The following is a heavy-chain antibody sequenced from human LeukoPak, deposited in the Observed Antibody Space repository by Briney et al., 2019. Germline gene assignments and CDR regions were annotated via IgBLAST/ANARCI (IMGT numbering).Heavy chain of an antibody. CDR3: ARSSYHLRYSSGWYY. V-gene: IGHV1-46*01. Sequence: ASVKVSCKASGYTFSSYYVHWGRQAPGQGLELMGIINPSGGSTSYAQKFQGRVTMTRDTSTSTVYMELSSLRSEDTAVYYCARSSYHLRYSSGWYYWGQGTLVTVSS. D-gene: IGHD6-19*01. CDR1: GYTFSSYY. J-gene: IGHJ4*02. CDR2: INPSGGST.